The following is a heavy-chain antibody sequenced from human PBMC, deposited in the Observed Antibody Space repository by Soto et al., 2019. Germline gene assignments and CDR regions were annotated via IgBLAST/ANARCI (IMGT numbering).Heavy chain of an antibody. V-gene: IGHV4-30-2*01. CDR1: GGSISSGGYS. D-gene: IGHD3-22*01. CDR3: AGRYYDSSGSSFDP. CDR2: IYHSGST. J-gene: IGHJ5*02. Sequence: QLQLQESGSGLVKPSQTLSLTCAVSGGSISSGGYSWSWIRQPPGKGLEWIGYIYHSGSTYYNPSLKSRVTISVDRSKNQVSLKLSSVTAADTAVYYCAGRYYDSSGSSFDPWGQGTLVTVSS.